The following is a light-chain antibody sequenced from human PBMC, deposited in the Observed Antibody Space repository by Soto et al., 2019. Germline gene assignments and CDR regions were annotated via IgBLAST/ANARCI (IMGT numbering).Light chain of an antibody. Sequence: EIVITQSPDTLSVSPGEGATLSCRASQGIGNTLAWYQQKPGQTPSLLIYGPSIRATGVPARFSGSGSGTDFTLTTNSLQSEDFAVYYCQHYVNWPLTFGEGTKVEI. J-gene: IGKJ4*01. CDR3: QHYVNWPLT. CDR2: GPS. CDR1: QGIGNT. V-gene: IGKV3-15*01.